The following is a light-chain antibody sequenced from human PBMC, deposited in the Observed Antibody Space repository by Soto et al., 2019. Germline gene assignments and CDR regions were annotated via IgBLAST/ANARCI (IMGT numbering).Light chain of an antibody. CDR1: QSVSSSY. CDR3: HQYGSTPYT. J-gene: IGKJ2*01. V-gene: IGKV3-20*01. Sequence: EIVLTQSPGTLSLYPGERATLSCRASQSVSSSYLAWYQQKPGQAPRILIYGASSRATGLPDRFSGSGSGTDFTLTISRLEREDFAVYYCHQYGSTPYTFGQGTKLEIK. CDR2: GAS.